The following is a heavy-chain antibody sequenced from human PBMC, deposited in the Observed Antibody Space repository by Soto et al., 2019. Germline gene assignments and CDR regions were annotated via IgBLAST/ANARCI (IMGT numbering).Heavy chain of an antibody. CDR2: IYYSGNT. J-gene: IGHJ2*01. D-gene: IGHD6-13*01. CDR3: ARVGYSTSWFWYFDF. V-gene: IGHV4-59*01. CDR1: GGSMSNCC. Sequence: ESLSFTWIVFGGSMSNCCWGGIRQPLGQGLEWIGYIYYSGNTKYNPSLKSRVTISKDTSKNQFSLKLSSVTAADTAVYYCARVGYSTSWFWYFDFSGRCPLVTVS.